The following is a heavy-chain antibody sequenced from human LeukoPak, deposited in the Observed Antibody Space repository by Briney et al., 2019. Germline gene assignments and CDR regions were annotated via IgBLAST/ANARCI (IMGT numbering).Heavy chain of an antibody. CDR1: GFTFSSYA. J-gene: IGHJ4*02. D-gene: IGHD3-10*01. Sequence: QPGGSLRLSCAASGFTFSSYAMHWVRLAPGKGLEYVSAISSNGGSTYYANSVKGRFTISRDNSKNTLYLQMGSLRAEDMAVYYCARDLYGSGSYWGQGTLVTVSS. V-gene: IGHV3-64*01. CDR3: ARDLYGSGSY. CDR2: ISSNGGST.